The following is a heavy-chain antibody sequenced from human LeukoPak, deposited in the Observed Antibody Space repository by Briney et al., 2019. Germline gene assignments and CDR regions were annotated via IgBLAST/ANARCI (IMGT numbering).Heavy chain of an antibody. CDR1: GSTFGDYA. CDR2: IRSKAYGGTT. Sequence: PGGSLRLSCTASGSTFGDYAMSWVRQAPGKGLEWVGFIRSKAYGGTTEYAAPVKGRFTISRDDSKSIAYLQMNSLKTEDTAVYYCTRVSFEYDFWSGKAPSYLDYWGQGTLVTVSS. CDR3: TRVSFEYDFWSGKAPSYLDY. V-gene: IGHV3-49*04. D-gene: IGHD3-3*01. J-gene: IGHJ4*02.